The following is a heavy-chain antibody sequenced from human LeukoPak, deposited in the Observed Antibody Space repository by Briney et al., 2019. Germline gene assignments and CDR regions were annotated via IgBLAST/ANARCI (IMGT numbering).Heavy chain of an antibody. V-gene: IGHV1-46*01. J-gene: IGHJ5*02. CDR3: ARDGIAAAAFDP. D-gene: IGHD6-13*01. CDR1: GYTFTSYY. CDR2: INPSGGST. Sequence: ASVKVSCKASGYTFTSYYMHWVRQAPGQGLEWMGIINPSGGSTSYAQKFQCRVTMTRDTSTSTVYMELSSLRSEDTAVYYCARDGIAAAAFDPWGQGTLVTVSS.